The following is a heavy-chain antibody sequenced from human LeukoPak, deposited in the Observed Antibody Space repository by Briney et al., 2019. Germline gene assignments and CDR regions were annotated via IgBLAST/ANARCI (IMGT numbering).Heavy chain of an antibody. CDR1: GYTFTSYY. CDR2: INPNSGGT. D-gene: IGHD3-22*01. CDR3: ARVLYYYDSSGYSHFDY. V-gene: IGHV1-2*02. Sequence: GASVKVSCKASGYTFTSYYMHWVRQAPGQGLEWMGWINPNSGGTNYAQKFQGRVTMTRDTSISTAYMELSRLRSDDTAVYYCARVLYYYDSSGYSHFDYWGQGTLVTVSS. J-gene: IGHJ4*02.